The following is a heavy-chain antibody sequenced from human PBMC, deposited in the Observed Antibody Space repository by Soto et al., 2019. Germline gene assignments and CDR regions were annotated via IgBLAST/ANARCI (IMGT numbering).Heavy chain of an antibody. CDR3: ARTYDFWSAAANYYFDY. D-gene: IGHD3-3*01. V-gene: IGHV4-39*01. CDR1: GGSISSSSYY. CDR2: IYYSGST. Sequence: QLQLQESGPGLVKPSETLSLTCTVSGGSISSSSYYWGWIRQPPGKGLEWIGSIYYSGSTYYNPSLKSRVTISVDTSKNQFSLKLSSVTAADTAVYYCARTYDFWSAAANYYFDYWGQGTLVTVSS. J-gene: IGHJ4*02.